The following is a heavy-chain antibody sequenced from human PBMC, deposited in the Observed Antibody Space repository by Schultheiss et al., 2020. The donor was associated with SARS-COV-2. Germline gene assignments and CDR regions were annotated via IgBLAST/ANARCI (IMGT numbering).Heavy chain of an antibody. CDR3: ARRSGSYYAFDI. CDR1: GYTFTGYY. D-gene: IGHD1-26*01. V-gene: IGHV1-2*02. Sequence: ASVKVSCKASGYTFTGYYMHWVRQAPGQGLEWMGWINPNSGGTNYAQKFQGRVTMTRDTSISTAYMELSRLRFEDTAVYYCARRSGSYYAFDIWGQGTMVTVSS. J-gene: IGHJ3*02. CDR2: INPNSGGT.